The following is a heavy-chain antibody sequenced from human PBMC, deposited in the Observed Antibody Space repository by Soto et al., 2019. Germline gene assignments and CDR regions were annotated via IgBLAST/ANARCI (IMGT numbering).Heavy chain of an antibody. J-gene: IGHJ6*02. D-gene: IGHD2-15*01. CDR1: GFTFRSSA. CDR2: LVVGTGNT. V-gene: IGHV1-58*01. Sequence: ASVKVSCKTSGFTFRSSAVQWVRQARGQRLEWIGWLVVGTGNTNYARKFQQRVSISSDRSTNTVSMELSSLTSEDTAVYYCATGAYCSGGSCSDYYYYYYGMDLWGQGTTVTVSS. CDR3: ATGAYCSGGSCSDYYYYYYGMDL.